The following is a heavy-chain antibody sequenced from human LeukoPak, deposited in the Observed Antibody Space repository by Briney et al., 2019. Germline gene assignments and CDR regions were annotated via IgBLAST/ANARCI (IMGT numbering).Heavy chain of an antibody. V-gene: IGHV3-30*02. J-gene: IGHJ6*03. CDR1: GSTFSTYD. CDR3: AKRPAGGFYYSSMDV. D-gene: IGHD6-13*01. Sequence: GGSLRLSCAASGSTFSTYDMHWVRQAPGKGLEWVASMRYDGSNKYYADSAKGRFTVSRDNSKNTLYPQMNSLRAEDTAVYYCAKRPAGGFYYSSMDVWGKGTTVTVS. CDR2: MRYDGSNK.